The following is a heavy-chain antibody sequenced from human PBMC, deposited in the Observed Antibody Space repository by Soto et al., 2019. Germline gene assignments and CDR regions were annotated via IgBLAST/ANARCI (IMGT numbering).Heavy chain of an antibody. Sequence: GGSLRLSCAASGFTFSSYWIHWVRQAPGKGLVWVSRINSDGSSTSYADSVKGRFTISRDNAKNTLYLQMNSLRAEDTAVYYCARGYRYGYFDYWGQGTLVTFSS. D-gene: IGHD5-18*01. CDR1: GFTFSSYW. CDR3: ARGYRYGYFDY. V-gene: IGHV3-74*01. CDR2: INSDGSST. J-gene: IGHJ4*02.